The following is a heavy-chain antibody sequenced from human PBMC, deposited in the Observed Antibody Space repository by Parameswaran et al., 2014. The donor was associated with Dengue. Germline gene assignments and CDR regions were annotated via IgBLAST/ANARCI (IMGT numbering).Heavy chain of an antibody. J-gene: IGHJ4*02. D-gene: IGHD3-22*01. Sequence: VRQAPGKGLEWVAVISYDGSNKYYADSVKGRFTISRDNSKNTLYLQMNSLRAEDTAVYYCAGGRSGYYFGIDDYWGQGTWSPSPQ. CDR3: AGGRSGYYFGIDDY. V-gene: IGHV3-30*03. CDR2: ISYDGSNK.